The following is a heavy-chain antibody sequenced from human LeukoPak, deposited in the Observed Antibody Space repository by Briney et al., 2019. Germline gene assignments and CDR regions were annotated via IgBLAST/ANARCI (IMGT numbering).Heavy chain of an antibody. V-gene: IGHV3-23*01. CDR2: ISGSGGST. D-gene: IGHD6-13*01. Sequence: GGSLRLSCAASGFTFSGYAMSWVRQAPGKGLEWVSAISGSGGSTYYADSVKGRFIISRDNSKNTLYLQMNSLRAEDTAVFYCAKERNPYSSSWYSLHYMDVWGKGTTVTVSS. CDR3: AKERNPYSSSWYSLHYMDV. CDR1: GFTFSGYA. J-gene: IGHJ6*03.